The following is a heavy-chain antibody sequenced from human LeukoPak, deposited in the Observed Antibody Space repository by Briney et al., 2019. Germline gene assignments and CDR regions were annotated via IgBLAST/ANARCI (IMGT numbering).Heavy chain of an antibody. Sequence: GASVKVSCKASGYTFTSSYMHWVRQAPGQGLEWMGIINPSGGSTSYAQKFQGRVTMTRDTSTSTVYMELSSLRSEDTAVYYCARDHTLLGAFDIWGQGTMVTVSS. CDR3: ARDHTLLGAFDI. CDR1: GYTFTSSY. D-gene: IGHD2-21*01. J-gene: IGHJ3*02. CDR2: INPSGGST. V-gene: IGHV1-46*03.